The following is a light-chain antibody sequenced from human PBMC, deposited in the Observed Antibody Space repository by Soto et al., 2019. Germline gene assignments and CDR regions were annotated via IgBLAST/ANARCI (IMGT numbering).Light chain of an antibody. V-gene: IGKV3-15*01. CDR1: QTVGSN. CDR3: QQYNNWPIT. Sequence: EIVLTQSPATLSVSPGERASLSCRASQTVGSNLAWYQQKPGQTPRLLIYVASTRAAGIAARFSGSGSGTDFTLTISSLQSEDFAVYYCQQYNNWPITFGQGTRLEI. J-gene: IGKJ5*01. CDR2: VAS.